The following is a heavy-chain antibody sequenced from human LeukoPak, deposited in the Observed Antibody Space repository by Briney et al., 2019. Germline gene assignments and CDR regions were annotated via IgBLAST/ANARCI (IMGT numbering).Heavy chain of an antibody. CDR2: IIPIFGTA. D-gene: IGHD6-19*01. V-gene: IGHV1-69*01. CDR3: AREKVAGMNY. CDR1: GGTFSSYA. Sequence: GASVKVSCKASGGTFSSYAISLVRQAPGQGLEWMGGIIPIFGTANYAQKFQGRVTITADESTSTAYMELSSLRSEDTAVYYCAREKVAGMNYWGQGTLVTVSS. J-gene: IGHJ4*02.